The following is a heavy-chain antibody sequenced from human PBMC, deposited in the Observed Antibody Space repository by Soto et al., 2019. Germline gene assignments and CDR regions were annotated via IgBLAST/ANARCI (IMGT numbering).Heavy chain of an antibody. D-gene: IGHD3-16*01. V-gene: IGHV3-7*04. Sequence: GGSLRLSCAASGFTFSTYWMSWVRQAPGKGLEWLANIKEDGSEKYYVDSVKGRFTISRDNAKNSLYLQVNGLRAEDTAIYYCARGAGIGDYWGQGTLVTVS. CDR1: GFTFSTYW. CDR3: ARGAGIGDY. CDR2: IKEDGSEK. J-gene: IGHJ4*02.